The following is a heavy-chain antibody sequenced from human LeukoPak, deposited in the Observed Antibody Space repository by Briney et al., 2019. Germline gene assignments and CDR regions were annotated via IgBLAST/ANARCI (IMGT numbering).Heavy chain of an antibody. D-gene: IGHD6-25*01. CDR1: GFSLNDDV. J-gene: IGHJ3*01. CDR2: ISGNGGSI. Sequence: GRSLRLSCAASGFSLNDDVMHWVRHAPGQGLEWVAAISGNGGSIRYARSVRGRFTLSRGNGDNSLYLQMTSLRADDTAVYYCARATSGRSGWGEGALDVWGRGTVVTVSS. V-gene: IGHV3-9*01. CDR3: ARATSGRSGWGEGALDV.